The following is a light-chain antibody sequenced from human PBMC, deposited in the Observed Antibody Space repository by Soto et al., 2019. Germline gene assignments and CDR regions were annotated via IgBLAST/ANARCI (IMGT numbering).Light chain of an antibody. J-gene: IGKJ5*01. V-gene: IGKV3-11*01. CDR1: QSVSSY. CDR2: DAS. Sequence: EIVLTQSPATLSLSPGERATLSCRASQSVSSYLAWYQQKPGQAPSLLIYDASNRATGIPARFSGSGSGTDFTLTISILEPENFAVYYCQQRSNWPPITFGQGTRLEIK. CDR3: QQRSNWPPIT.